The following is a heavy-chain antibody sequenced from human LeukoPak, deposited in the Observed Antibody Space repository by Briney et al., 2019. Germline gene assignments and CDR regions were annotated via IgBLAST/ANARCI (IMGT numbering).Heavy chain of an antibody. CDR2: ISYDGSNK. Sequence: PGGSLRLSCAASGFTFSSYGMHWVRQAPGKGLEWVAVISYDGSNKYYADSVKGRFTISRDNSKNTLYLQMNSLRAEDTAVYYCARAGGGFDYWGQGNLVTVSS. V-gene: IGHV3-30*03. CDR3: ARAGGGFDY. J-gene: IGHJ4*02. D-gene: IGHD3-10*01. CDR1: GFTFSSYG.